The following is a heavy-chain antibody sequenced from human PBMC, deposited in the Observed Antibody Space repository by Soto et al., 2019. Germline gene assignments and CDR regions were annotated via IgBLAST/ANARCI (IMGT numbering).Heavy chain of an antibody. J-gene: IGHJ3*02. Sequence: SETLSLTCAVYGGSFSGYYWSWIRQPPGKGLEWIGEINHSGSTNYNPSLKSRVTMSVDTSKNQFSLELSSVTAADTAVYYCARGGYDFWSGDAFDIWGQGTMVTVS. D-gene: IGHD3-3*01. V-gene: IGHV4-34*01. CDR1: GGSFSGYY. CDR2: INHSGST. CDR3: ARGGYDFWSGDAFDI.